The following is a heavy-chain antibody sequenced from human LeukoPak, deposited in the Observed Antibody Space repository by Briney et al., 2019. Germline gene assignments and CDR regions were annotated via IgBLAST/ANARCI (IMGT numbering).Heavy chain of an antibody. D-gene: IGHD5-12*01. CDR1: GYTLTELS. J-gene: IGHJ6*04. CDR2: FDPEDGET. CDR3: ATDSGPTNGNYYYGMDV. V-gene: IGHV1-24*01. Sequence: ASVTVSCKVSGYTLTELSMHWVRQAPGKGLEWMGGFDPEDGETFYAQKFQGRVTMTEDTSTDSAYMELSILRSEDTAVYYCATDSGPTNGNYYYGMDVWGKGTTVTVSS.